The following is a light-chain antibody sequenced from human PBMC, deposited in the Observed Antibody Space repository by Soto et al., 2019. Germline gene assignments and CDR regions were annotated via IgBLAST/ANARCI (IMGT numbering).Light chain of an antibody. CDR2: GAS. CDR1: QTISSN. V-gene: IGKV3-15*01. CDR3: QQYYNTYT. Sequence: EIVMMQSPATLSVSPGERVTLSCRASQTISSNLAWYQQKPGQGPRVLIYGASTRVTGIPARFSGSGSGTEFTLTITSLQSEDFAVYYCQQYYNTYTFGQGTK. J-gene: IGKJ2*01.